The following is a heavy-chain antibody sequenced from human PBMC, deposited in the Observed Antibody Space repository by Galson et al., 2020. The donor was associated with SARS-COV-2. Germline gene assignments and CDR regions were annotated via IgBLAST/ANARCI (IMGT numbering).Heavy chain of an antibody. J-gene: IGHJ4*02. CDR3: ARRRVQLWFFDY. D-gene: IGHD5-18*01. Sequence: SQTLSLTCTVSGGSISSSSYYWGWIRQPPGKGLEWIGSIYYSGSTYYNPSLKSRVTISVDTSKNQFSLKLSSVTAADTAVYYCARRRVQLWFFDYWGQGTLVTVSS. V-gene: IGHV4-39*01. CDR2: IYYSGST. CDR1: GGSISSSSYY.